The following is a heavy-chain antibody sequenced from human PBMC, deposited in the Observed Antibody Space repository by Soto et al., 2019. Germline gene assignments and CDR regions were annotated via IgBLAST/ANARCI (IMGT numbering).Heavy chain of an antibody. J-gene: IGHJ4*02. CDR2: VTASGSST. CDR3: AKSVFGAAGGSGRG. Sequence: GGSLRLSCAASGFTFSNYAMSWVRQAPGKGLEWVSAVTASGSSTYYADSVKGRFTISRDNSKNTLYLQMSSLRAEETAIYYCAKSVFGAAGGSGRGWGQGTLVTVSS. CDR1: GFTFSNYA. D-gene: IGHD6-19*01. V-gene: IGHV3-23*01.